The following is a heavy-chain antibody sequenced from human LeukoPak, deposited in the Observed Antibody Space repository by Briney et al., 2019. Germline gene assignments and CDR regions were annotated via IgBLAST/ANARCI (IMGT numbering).Heavy chain of an antibody. CDR3: ARDGFGEPLDY. CDR1: GYSISSGYY. Sequence: SETLSLTCTVSGYSISSGYYWGWIRLPPGKGLEWIGSIYHSGSTYYNPSLKSRVTISVDTSKNQFSLKLSSVTAADTAVYYCARDGFGEPLDYWGQGTLVTISS. V-gene: IGHV4-38-2*02. CDR2: IYHSGST. D-gene: IGHD3-10*01. J-gene: IGHJ4*02.